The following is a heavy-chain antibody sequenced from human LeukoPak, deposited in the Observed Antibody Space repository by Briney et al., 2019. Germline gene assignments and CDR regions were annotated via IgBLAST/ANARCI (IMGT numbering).Heavy chain of an antibody. Sequence: GGSLRLSCAASGFSLSNSAMSWVRQAPGKGLEWVSLIIASSGSTFYADSVKGRFTISRDNSKNTLYLQMNSLRAEDTAVYYCAKGAYDYIEMGYFDYWGQGTLVTVSS. J-gene: IGHJ4*02. CDR1: GFSLSNSA. CDR2: IIASSGST. V-gene: IGHV3-23*01. D-gene: IGHD5-12*01. CDR3: AKGAYDYIEMGYFDY.